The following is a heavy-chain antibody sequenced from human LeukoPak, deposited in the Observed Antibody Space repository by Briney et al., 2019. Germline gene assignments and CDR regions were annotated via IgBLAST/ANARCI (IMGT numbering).Heavy chain of an antibody. CDR3: ARPSAPNYYDSSGYPHDAFDI. J-gene: IGHJ3*02. D-gene: IGHD3-22*01. Sequence: GGSLRLSCAASGFTFSSYAMSWVRQAPGKGLEWVSAISGSGGSTYYADSVKGRFTISRDNSKNTLYLQMNSLRAEDTAVYYCARPSAPNYYDSSGYPHDAFDIWGQGTMVTVSS. V-gene: IGHV3-23*01. CDR1: GFTFSSYA. CDR2: ISGSGGST.